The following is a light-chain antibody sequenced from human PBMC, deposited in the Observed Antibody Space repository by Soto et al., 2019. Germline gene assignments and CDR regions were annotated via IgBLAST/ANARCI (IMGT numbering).Light chain of an antibody. V-gene: IGKV3-11*01. J-gene: IGKJ4*01. CDR3: QPRSNWPVT. Sequence: EMVWTQSPATLYLSPGQRATLSCRASQSVGSYLTWYQQKPGQAPRRLIYDASKRATSIPARFSPNGTGADFTHTITSLEPDDFAIYLCQPRSNWPVTFGSGTKVEIK. CDR2: DAS. CDR1: QSVGSY.